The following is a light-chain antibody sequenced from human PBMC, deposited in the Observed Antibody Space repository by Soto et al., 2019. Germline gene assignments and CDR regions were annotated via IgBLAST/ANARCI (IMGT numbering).Light chain of an antibody. Sequence: QSVLTHPPSVSGAPGQRVTISCTGSSSNIGAGYDVHWYQQFPGTAPNLLIYGNRNRPSGVPDRFSGYKSGTSAALAITGRPAEDEADYYGPSYDSLLSVLVFGGGTKLTVL. CDR2: GNR. V-gene: IGLV1-40*01. J-gene: IGLJ2*01. CDR3: PSYDSLLSVLV. CDR1: SSNIGAGYD.